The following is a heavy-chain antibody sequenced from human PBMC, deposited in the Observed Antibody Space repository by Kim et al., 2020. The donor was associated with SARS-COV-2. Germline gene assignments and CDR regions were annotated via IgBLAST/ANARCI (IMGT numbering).Heavy chain of an antibody. CDR3: ARDPRYYYDSSGPQ. Sequence: GGSLRVSCAASGFTVSSNYMSWVRQAPGKGLEWVSVIYSGGSTYYADSVKGRFTISRDNSKNTLYLQMNSLRAEDTAVYYCARDPRYYYDSSGPQWGQGTLVTVSS. CDR1: GFTVSSNY. J-gene: IGHJ4*02. CDR2: IYSGGST. D-gene: IGHD3-22*01. V-gene: IGHV3-53*01.